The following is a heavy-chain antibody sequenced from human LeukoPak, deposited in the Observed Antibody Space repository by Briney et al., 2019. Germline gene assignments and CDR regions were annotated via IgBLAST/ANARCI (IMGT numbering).Heavy chain of an antibody. V-gene: IGHV3-23*01. Sequence: HSGGSLRLSCAASGFTFSSYAMSWVRQAPGKGLEWVSAISGSGGSTYYADSVKGRFTISRDNSKNTLYLQINSLRAEDTALYYCAKDLVDYGGKFDYWGQGTLVTVAS. CDR2: ISGSGGST. CDR3: AKDLVDYGGKFDY. J-gene: IGHJ4*02. CDR1: GFTFSSYA. D-gene: IGHD4-23*01.